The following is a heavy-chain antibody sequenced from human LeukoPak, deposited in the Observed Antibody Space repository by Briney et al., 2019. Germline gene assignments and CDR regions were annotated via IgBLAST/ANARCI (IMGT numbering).Heavy chain of an antibody. V-gene: IGHV3-11*03. D-gene: IGHD6-19*01. CDR1: GFSFSDYY. CDR3: ARRAKEYTSGWYPNFDY. Sequence: GGSLRLSCAASGFSFSDYYMSWIRQAPGQGLEWVSYISSSSTYTNHADSVKGRFTISRDNAKSSLYLQMNSLRAEDTAVYYCARRAKEYTSGWYPNFDYWGQGTLDTVSS. J-gene: IGHJ4*02. CDR2: ISSSSTYT.